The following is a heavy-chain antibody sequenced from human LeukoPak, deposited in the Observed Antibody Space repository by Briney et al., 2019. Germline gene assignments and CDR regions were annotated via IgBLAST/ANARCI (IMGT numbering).Heavy chain of an antibody. J-gene: IGHJ3*02. D-gene: IGHD3-22*01. V-gene: IGHV4-59*01. Sequence: SETLSLTCTISGGSISSYYWSWIRQPPGKGLEWIGYIYYSGSTNYNPSLKSRVTISVDTSKNQFSLKLSSVTAADTAVYYCARGRPGHYDSSGYYEHNDAFDIWGQGTMVTVSS. CDR2: IYYSGST. CDR3: ARGRPGHYDSSGYYEHNDAFDI. CDR1: GGSISSYY.